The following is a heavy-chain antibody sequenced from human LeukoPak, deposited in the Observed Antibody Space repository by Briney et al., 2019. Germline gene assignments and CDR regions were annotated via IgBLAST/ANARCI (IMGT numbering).Heavy chain of an antibody. CDR1: GFTFTNYG. V-gene: IGHV3-21*04. CDR2: ISSTSTYI. D-gene: IGHD3-10*01. CDR3: ARDLLLNGSGSKEGY. J-gene: IGHJ4*02. Sequence: GGSLRLSCAASGFTFTNYGMNWVRQAPAPGEGLEWVSSISSTSTYIYYADSVKGRFTNSRDNAQNSLYLQMNSLRAEDTAVYYCARDLLLNGSGSKEGYWGQGTLVTVSS.